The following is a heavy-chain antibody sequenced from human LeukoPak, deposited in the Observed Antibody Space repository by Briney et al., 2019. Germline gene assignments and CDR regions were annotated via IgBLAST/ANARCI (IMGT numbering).Heavy chain of an antibody. J-gene: IGHJ4*02. CDR2: IYYSGST. CDR3: ARGIVGATIDY. D-gene: IGHD1-26*01. Sequence: PSETLSLTCTVSGGSISSSSYYWSWIRQPPGKGLEWIGYIYYSGSTNYNPSLKSRVTISVDTSMNQFSLKLSSVTAADTAVYYCARGIVGATIDYWGQGTLVTVSS. CDR1: GGSISSSSYY. V-gene: IGHV4-61*01.